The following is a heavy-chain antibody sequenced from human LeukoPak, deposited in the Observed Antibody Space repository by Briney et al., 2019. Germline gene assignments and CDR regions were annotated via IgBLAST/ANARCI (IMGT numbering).Heavy chain of an antibody. CDR2: TSYGGTT. Sequence: SETLSLTCTVSGGSVTSYGYYWGWIRRPPGKGLEWIGSTSYGGTTYFNPSLQSRVTISVDTSKNQFSLNLGSVTAADTALYYCARHGHGAKFDYWGQGTLVTVSS. V-gene: IGHV4-39*01. CDR1: GGSVTSYGYY. CDR3: ARHGHGAKFDY. J-gene: IGHJ4*02. D-gene: IGHD4-17*01.